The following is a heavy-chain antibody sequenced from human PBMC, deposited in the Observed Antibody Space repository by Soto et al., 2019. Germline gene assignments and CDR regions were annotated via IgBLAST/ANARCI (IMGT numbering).Heavy chain of an antibody. Sequence: QVQLVQSGAEVKKPGASVKVSCKTSGYTFTSYHISWVRQAPGQGLERMGWISAYNTNTNYAQKFQGRVIMTTDTLTSTAYMELRSLRSDDTAVYYCARDTPPTDYWGQGTLVTVSS. J-gene: IGHJ4*02. CDR2: ISAYNTNT. CDR3: ARDTPPTDY. CDR1: GYTFTSYH. V-gene: IGHV1-18*01.